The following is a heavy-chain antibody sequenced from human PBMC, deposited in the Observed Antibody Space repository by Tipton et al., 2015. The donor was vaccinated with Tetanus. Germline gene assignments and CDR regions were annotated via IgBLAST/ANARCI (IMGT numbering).Heavy chain of an antibody. Sequence: TLSLTCTVSGGSVSSGSYYWAWIRQPPGKGLEFIGYILYGGSTHYSPSPKSRVTVSADPSKNQFSLKLSSVTAADTAVYYCARIHDFWSGYFDFWGQGTLVTVSS. V-gene: IGHV4-61*01. CDR3: ARIHDFWSGYFDF. D-gene: IGHD3-3*01. J-gene: IGHJ4*02. CDR2: ILYGGST. CDR1: GGSVSSGSYY.